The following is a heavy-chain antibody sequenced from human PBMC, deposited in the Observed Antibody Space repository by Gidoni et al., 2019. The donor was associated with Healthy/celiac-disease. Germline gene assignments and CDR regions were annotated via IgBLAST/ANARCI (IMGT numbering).Heavy chain of an antibody. J-gene: IGHJ4*02. CDR2: IYYSGST. Sequence: QVQLQESGPGLVKPSQTLSLTCTVSGGSISSGDYYWSWIRQPPGKGLEWIGYIYYSGSTYYNPSLKSRVTISVDTSKNQFSLKLSSVTAADTAVYYCARDHPSSGGSLGVFDYWGQGTLVTVSS. V-gene: IGHV4-30-4*01. CDR1: GGSISSGDYY. CDR3: ARDHPSSGGSLGVFDY. D-gene: IGHD2-15*01.